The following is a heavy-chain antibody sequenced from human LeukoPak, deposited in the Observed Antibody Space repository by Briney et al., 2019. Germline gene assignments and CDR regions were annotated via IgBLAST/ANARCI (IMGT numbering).Heavy chain of an antibody. Sequence: GGSLRLSCAASGFTFSSYEMNWVRQAPGKGLEWVSYISSSGRTIYYADSVKGRFTISRDNAKNSLYLQMNSLRAEDTAVYYCARGNDYVWGSPYYFDYWGQGTLVTVSS. J-gene: IGHJ4*02. V-gene: IGHV3-48*03. CDR1: GFTFSSYE. CDR2: ISSSGRTI. CDR3: ARGNDYVWGSPYYFDY. D-gene: IGHD3-16*01.